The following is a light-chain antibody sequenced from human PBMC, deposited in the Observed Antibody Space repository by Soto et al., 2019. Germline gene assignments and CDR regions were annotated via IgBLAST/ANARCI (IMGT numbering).Light chain of an antibody. Sequence: DIQITQSPSTLSGSVGDRVTITCRASQTISSWLAWYQQKPGKAPKLLIYKASTLKSGVPSRFSGSGSETELTITISSLQPEDVETYDGQQGKSFPLTFGGGTKVDI. CDR2: KAS. CDR1: QTISSW. CDR3: QQGKSFPLT. V-gene: IGKV1-5*03. J-gene: IGKJ4*01.